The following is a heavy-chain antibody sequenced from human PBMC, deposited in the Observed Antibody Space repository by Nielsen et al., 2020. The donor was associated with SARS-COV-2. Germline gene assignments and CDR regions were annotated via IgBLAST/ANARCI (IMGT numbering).Heavy chain of an antibody. J-gene: IGHJ3*02. CDR1: GGSISSGGYY. Sequence: SETLSLTCTVSGGSISSGGYYWSWIRQPPGKGLEWIGEINHSGSTNYNPSLKSRVTISVDTSKNQFSLKLSSVTAADTAVYYCARTPFPYCSSTSCVRIRAFDIWGQGTMVTVSS. D-gene: IGHD2-2*01. V-gene: IGHV4-39*07. CDR3: ARTPFPYCSSTSCVRIRAFDI. CDR2: INHSGST.